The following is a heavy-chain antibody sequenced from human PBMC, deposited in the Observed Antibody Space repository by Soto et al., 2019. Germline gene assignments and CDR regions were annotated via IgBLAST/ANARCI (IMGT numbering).Heavy chain of an antibody. J-gene: IGHJ6*02. CDR1: GGSFSGYY. Sequence: PSETLSLTCAVYGGSFSGYYRSWIRQPPGKGLEWIGEINHSGSTNYNPSLKSRVTISVDTSKNQFSRKLSSVTAADTAVYYCARGGVYCTNGVCYKGVGYYYGMDVWGQGTTVTVSS. CDR2: INHSGST. V-gene: IGHV4-34*01. CDR3: ARGGVYCTNGVCYKGVGYYYGMDV. D-gene: IGHD2-8*01.